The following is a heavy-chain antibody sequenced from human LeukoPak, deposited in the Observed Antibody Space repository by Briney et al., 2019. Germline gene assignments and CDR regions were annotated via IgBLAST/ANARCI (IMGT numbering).Heavy chain of an antibody. CDR3: ARRSGYYYVDY. CDR2: IDPSDSYT. D-gene: IGHD3-22*01. CDR1: GYSFTSYW. V-gene: IGHV5-10-1*01. Sequence: HGESLRISCKGSGYSFTSYWISWVRRMPGKGLEWMGRIDPSDSYTNYSRSFQGYVTISADKSISTAYLQWSTLKASDTAMYYCARRSGYYYVDYWGQGTLVTVSS. J-gene: IGHJ4*02.